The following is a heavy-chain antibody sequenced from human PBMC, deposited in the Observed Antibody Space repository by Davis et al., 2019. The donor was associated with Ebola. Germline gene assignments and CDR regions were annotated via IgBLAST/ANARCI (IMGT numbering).Heavy chain of an antibody. V-gene: IGHV3-66*01. CDR2: IYDDGRT. Sequence: PGGSLRLSCAASGFTVSSNCMNWVRQAPGKGLEWVSVIYDDGRTFYADSVKGRFTISRDNSKNTLYLQMSSLRAEDTALYYCARDGVLTTVRAGGGWYFDLWGRGTLVTVSS. CDR1: GFTVSSNC. J-gene: IGHJ2*01. D-gene: IGHD4-17*01. CDR3: ARDGVLTTVRAGGGWYFDL.